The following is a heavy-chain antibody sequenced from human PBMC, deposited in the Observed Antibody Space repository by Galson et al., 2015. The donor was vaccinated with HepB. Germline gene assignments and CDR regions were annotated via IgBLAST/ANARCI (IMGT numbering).Heavy chain of an antibody. J-gene: IGHJ4*02. CDR2: ISANGRGT. CDR1: GFAFSTFA. CDR3: AKAVTTLSPNDS. D-gene: IGHD4-17*01. V-gene: IGHV3-23*01. Sequence: SLRLSCAASGFAFSTFAMNWVRQAPGKGLEWVSSISANGRGTYYADSVKGRFTISRDNSKNTVYLQMNSLRAEDTALYYCAKAVTTLSPNDSWGQGTLVTVSS.